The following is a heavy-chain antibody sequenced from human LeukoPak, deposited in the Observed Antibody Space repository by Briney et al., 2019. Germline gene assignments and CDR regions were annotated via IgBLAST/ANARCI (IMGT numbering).Heavy chain of an antibody. CDR1: GFTFSSYW. V-gene: IGHV3-7*01. Sequence: GGSPRLSCAASGFTFSSYWMSWVRQAPGKGLEWVANIKQDGSEKYYVDSVKGRFTISRDNAKNSLYLQMNSLRAEDTAVYYCASEPTSYYYYMDVWGKGTTVTVSS. CDR3: ASEPTSYYYYMDV. J-gene: IGHJ6*03. CDR2: IKQDGSEK.